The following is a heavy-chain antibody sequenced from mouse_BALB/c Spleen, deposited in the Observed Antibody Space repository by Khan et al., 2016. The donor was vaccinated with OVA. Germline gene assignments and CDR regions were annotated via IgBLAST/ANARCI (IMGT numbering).Heavy chain of an antibody. CDR1: GYTFTSYW. J-gene: IGHJ3*01. Sequence: QVQLKQSGAELVKPGASVKLSCKTSGYTFTSYWIQWVKQRPGQGLGWIGQIFPETGTTYYNENFKGKATLTVDTSSRTASMHISSRSFEDSAVYFDSRGYFCNYECVYWGQGTLVTVSP. D-gene: IGHD2-1*01. V-gene: IGHV1S132*01. CDR3: SRGYFCNYECVY. CDR2: IFPETGTT.